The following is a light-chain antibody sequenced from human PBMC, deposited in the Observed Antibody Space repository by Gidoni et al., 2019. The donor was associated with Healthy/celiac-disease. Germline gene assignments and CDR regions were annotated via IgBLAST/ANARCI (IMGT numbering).Light chain of an antibody. Sequence: IVLTQSPATLSLSPGERATRSCRASQSVSSYLAWYQQKPGPAPRLLIYDASNRATAIPARFSGSGSGTDFTLTISCLEPEDFAVYYCQQRSNWPPLTFGGGTKVEIK. CDR2: DAS. J-gene: IGKJ4*01. V-gene: IGKV3-11*01. CDR3: QQRSNWPPLT. CDR1: QSVSSY.